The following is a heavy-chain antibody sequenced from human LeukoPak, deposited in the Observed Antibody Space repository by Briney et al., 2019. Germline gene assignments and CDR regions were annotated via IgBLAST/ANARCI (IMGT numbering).Heavy chain of an antibody. D-gene: IGHD4-17*01. Sequence: GGSLRLSCAASGFTFSNAWMSWVRQAPGKGLEWVGRIKSKTDGGTTDYAAPVKGRFTISRDDSKNTLYLQMNSLKTEDTAVYYCTTLDNQDDYGDYSSFDYWGQGTLVTVSS. J-gene: IGHJ4*02. CDR3: TTLDNQDDYGDYSSFDY. CDR2: IKSKTDGGTT. V-gene: IGHV3-15*01. CDR1: GFTFSNAW.